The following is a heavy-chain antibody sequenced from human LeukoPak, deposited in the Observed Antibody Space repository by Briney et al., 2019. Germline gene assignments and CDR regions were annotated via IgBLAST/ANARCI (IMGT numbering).Heavy chain of an antibody. Sequence: GGSLRLSCAASGFTFSSYGMHWVRQAPGKGLEWVAVISFDGSNRFYADSVKGRFTISRDNSNNTLYMQMNSLRVEDTAVYYCAIIPVAGPFDYWGQGTLVSVSS. CDR1: GFTFSSYG. J-gene: IGHJ4*02. D-gene: IGHD6-19*01. V-gene: IGHV3-30*03. CDR3: AIIPVAGPFDY. CDR2: ISFDGSNR.